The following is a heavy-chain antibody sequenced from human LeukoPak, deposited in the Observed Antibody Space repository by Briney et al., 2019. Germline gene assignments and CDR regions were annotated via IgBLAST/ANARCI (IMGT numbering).Heavy chain of an antibody. CDR3: ARGQAGFGDYYYYVDV. D-gene: IGHD3-10*01. J-gene: IGHJ6*03. Sequence: ASVKVSCKASGYTFTSYDINWVRQATGQGLEWMGWMNPNSGNTGYAQKFQGRVTMTRNTSISTAYMELSSLRSEDTAVYYCARGQAGFGDYYYYVDVWGKGTTVTISS. CDR2: MNPNSGNT. CDR1: GYTFTSYD. V-gene: IGHV1-8*01.